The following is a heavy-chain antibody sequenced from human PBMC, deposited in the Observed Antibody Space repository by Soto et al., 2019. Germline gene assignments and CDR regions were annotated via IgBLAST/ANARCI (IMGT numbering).Heavy chain of an antibody. Sequence: PGGSLRLSCEASGFTFGDSYMAWIRQAPGEGLEWISYISSSSTYIKYADSVKGRFTIYRDNAKNLLYLQMTNLRVGDTAVYYCARDPAITGKLFDPWCQAALVTVS. J-gene: IGHJ5*02. CDR2: ISSSSTYI. D-gene: IGHD1-20*01. CDR3: ARDPAITGKLFDP. V-gene: IGHV3-11*06. CDR1: GFTFGDSY.